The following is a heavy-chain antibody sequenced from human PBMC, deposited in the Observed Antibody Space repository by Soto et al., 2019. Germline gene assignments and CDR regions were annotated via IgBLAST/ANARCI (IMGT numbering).Heavy chain of an antibody. CDR1: GFTFSSYE. J-gene: IGHJ5*02. CDR2: ISSSGSTI. V-gene: IGHV3-48*03. CDR3: AREASYYDSSGYRRNNWFDP. D-gene: IGHD3-22*01. Sequence: GESLKISCAASGFTFSSYEMNWVRQAPGKGLEWVSYISSSGSTIYYADSVKGRFTISRDNAKNSLYLQMNSLRAEDTAVYYCAREASYYDSSGYRRNNWFDPWGQGTLVTVSS.